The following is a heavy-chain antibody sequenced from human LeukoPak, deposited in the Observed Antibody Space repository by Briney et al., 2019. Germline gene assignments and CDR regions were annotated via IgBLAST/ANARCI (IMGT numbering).Heavy chain of an antibody. Sequence: PGGSLRLSCAASGFTFSSYEMNWVRQAPGKGLEWVSYISSSGSTTYYADSVKGRFTISRDNSKNTLYLQMNSLRAEDTAVYYCATTLYGDYVGDAFDIWGQGTMVTVSS. J-gene: IGHJ3*02. CDR1: GFTFSSYE. D-gene: IGHD4-17*01. CDR3: ATTLYGDYVGDAFDI. V-gene: IGHV3-48*03. CDR2: ISSSGSTT.